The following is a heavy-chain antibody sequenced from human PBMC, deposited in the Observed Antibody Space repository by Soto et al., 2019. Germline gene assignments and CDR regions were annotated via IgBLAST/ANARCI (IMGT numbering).Heavy chain of an antibody. J-gene: IGHJ6*02. CDR3: ARGWEATFGVVPFPRNYGMDV. Sequence: SETLSLTCAVYGGSFSGYYWSWIRQPPGEGLEWIGEINHSGSTNYNPSLKSRVTISVDTSKNQFSLKLSSVTAADTAVYYCARGWEATFGVVPFPRNYGMDVWGQGTTVTVSS. D-gene: IGHD3-3*01. CDR2: INHSGST. CDR1: GGSFSGYY. V-gene: IGHV4-34*01.